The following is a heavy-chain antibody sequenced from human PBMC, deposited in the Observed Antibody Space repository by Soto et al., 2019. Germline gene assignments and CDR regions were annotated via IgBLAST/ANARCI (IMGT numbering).Heavy chain of an antibody. Sequence: EVQLVESGGGLVKPGGSLRLPCAASGFTFSSYSMNWVRQAPGKGLEWVSSISSSSSYIYYADSVKGRFTISRDNAKNSLYLQMNSLRAEDTAVYYCARDTAAAADYYYYGMDVWGQGTTVTVSS. V-gene: IGHV3-21*01. CDR2: ISSSSSYI. D-gene: IGHD6-13*01. J-gene: IGHJ6*02. CDR1: GFTFSSYS. CDR3: ARDTAAAADYYYYGMDV.